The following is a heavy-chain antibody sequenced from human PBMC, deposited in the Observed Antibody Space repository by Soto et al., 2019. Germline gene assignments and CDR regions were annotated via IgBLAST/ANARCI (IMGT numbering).Heavy chain of an antibody. D-gene: IGHD2-15*01. CDR1: GGTFSSYA. CDR2: IIPIFGTA. Sequence: QVQLVQSGAEVKKPGSSVKVSCKASGGTFSSYAISWVRQAPGQGLEWMGGIIPIFGTANYAQKFQGRVTITADESTSTAYMELSSLRSEDTAVYYCARDLILGYCSGGGCYSSDDAFDIWGQGTMVTVSS. CDR3: ARDLILGYCSGGGCYSSDDAFDI. J-gene: IGHJ3*02. V-gene: IGHV1-69*01.